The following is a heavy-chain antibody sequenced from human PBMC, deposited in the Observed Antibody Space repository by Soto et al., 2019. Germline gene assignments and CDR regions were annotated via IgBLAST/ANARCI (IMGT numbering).Heavy chain of an antibody. V-gene: IGHV3-33*01. Sequence: QVQLVESGGGVVQPGRSLRLSCAASGSTFSNYGMHWVRQGPGKGLEWVAVIWYDGNTKFYPDSVKGRFTISRDNSKNTLYLQMNSLRAEDTAVYYCATVDNYYSSGFWGQGTLVTVSS. CDR1: GSTFSNYG. J-gene: IGHJ4*02. D-gene: IGHD3-10*01. CDR3: ATVDNYYSSGF. CDR2: IWYDGNTK.